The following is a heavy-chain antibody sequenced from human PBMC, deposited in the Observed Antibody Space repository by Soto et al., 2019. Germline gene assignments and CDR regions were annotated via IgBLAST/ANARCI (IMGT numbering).Heavy chain of an antibody. CDR2: LYWDDDE. J-gene: IGHJ4*02. V-gene: IGHV2-5*02. CDR1: GFSLSTRGVG. CDR3: AHSPRGFTYFFDY. Sequence: QITLNESGPTLVKPTQTLTLTCTFSGFSLSTRGVGVGWIRQPPGKALEWLALLYWDDDERYSPSLMSRLTITKDTSKTQVLLTMPNVDPVDTATYYCAHSPRGFTYFFDYWGQGTRVTVSS.